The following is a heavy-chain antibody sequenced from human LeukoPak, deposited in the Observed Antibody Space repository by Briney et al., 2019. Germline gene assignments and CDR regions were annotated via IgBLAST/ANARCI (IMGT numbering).Heavy chain of an antibody. D-gene: IGHD5-18*01. Sequence: GGSLRLSCAASGLTFSTYAMNWVRQAPGKGLEWVSAISGSGGSTYYADSVKGRFTISRDNSKNTLYLQMNSLRAEDTAVYYCAKVSKGTAMVREIDYWGQGTLVTVSS. CDR2: ISGSGGST. V-gene: IGHV3-23*01. J-gene: IGHJ4*02. CDR3: AKVSKGTAMVREIDY. CDR1: GLTFSTYA.